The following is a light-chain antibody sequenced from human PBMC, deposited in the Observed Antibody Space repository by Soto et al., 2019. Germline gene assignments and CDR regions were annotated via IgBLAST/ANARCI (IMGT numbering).Light chain of an antibody. J-gene: IGKJ1*01. Sequence: DLQMTQSPSTLSASLGDRVTITCLASQSISNWLAWYQRKPGEAPKLLIYKASNLENGVPSRFSGSGSGTEFTLTISSLQSDDFATYYCQQYNSYSWTFGQGTKVDIK. CDR3: QQYNSYSWT. CDR1: QSISNW. CDR2: KAS. V-gene: IGKV1-5*03.